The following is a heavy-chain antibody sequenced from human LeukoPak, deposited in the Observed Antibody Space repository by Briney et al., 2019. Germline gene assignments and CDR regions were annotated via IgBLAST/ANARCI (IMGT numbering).Heavy chain of an antibody. CDR2: VAPISGTP. J-gene: IGHJ3*01. D-gene: IGHD3-10*01. CDR1: GYTFTSYD. CDR3: AREGEYYSESGNLVDAPDV. Sequence: GASVKVSCKASGYTFTSYDINWVRQAPGQGLEWMGGVAPISGTPMYAQRFQGRVTISADTSTYTAFMEMSSLTSEDTAMYYCAREGEYYSESGNLVDAPDVWGQGTMVTVSA. V-gene: IGHV1-69*06.